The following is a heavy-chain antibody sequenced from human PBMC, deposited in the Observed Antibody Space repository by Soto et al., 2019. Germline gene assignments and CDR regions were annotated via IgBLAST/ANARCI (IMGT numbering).Heavy chain of an antibody. CDR1: GGTFSSYA. J-gene: IGHJ6*02. CDR3: ARGAGTAYYYGMDV. D-gene: IGHD5-18*01. CDR2: IIPILGTA. V-gene: IGHV1-69*13. Sequence: SVKVSCKASGGTFSSYAISWVRQAPGQGLEWMGGIIPILGTANYAQKFQGRVTITADESTSTAYVELSSLRSEDTAVYYCARGAGTAYYYGMDVWGQGTTVTVSS.